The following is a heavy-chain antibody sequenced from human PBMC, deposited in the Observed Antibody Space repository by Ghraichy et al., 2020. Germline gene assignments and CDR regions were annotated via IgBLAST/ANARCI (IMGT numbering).Heavy chain of an antibody. D-gene: IGHD2/OR15-2a*01. Sequence: SETLSLTCTVSGGSISSYYWSWIRQPAGKGLEWIGRIYTSGSTNYNPSLKSRVTMSVDTSKNQFSLKLSSVTAADTAVYYCARDLLSFWMGSDYGMDVWGQGTTVTVSS. V-gene: IGHV4-4*07. CDR1: GGSISSYY. J-gene: IGHJ6*02. CDR2: IYTSGST. CDR3: ARDLLSFWMGSDYGMDV.